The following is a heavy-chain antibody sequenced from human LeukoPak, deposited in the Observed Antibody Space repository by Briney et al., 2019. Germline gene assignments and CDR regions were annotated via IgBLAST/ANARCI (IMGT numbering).Heavy chain of an antibody. Sequence: ASVKVSCKASGYTFTGYYMHWVRQAPGQGLEWMGWINPNSGGTNYAQKFQGWVTMTRDTSISTAYMELSRLRSDDTAVYYCARDGTLQIVVVIGDFDYWGQGTLVTVSS. V-gene: IGHV1-2*04. CDR3: ARDGTLQIVVVIGDFDY. J-gene: IGHJ4*02. CDR2: INPNSGGT. D-gene: IGHD2-21*01. CDR1: GYTFTGYY.